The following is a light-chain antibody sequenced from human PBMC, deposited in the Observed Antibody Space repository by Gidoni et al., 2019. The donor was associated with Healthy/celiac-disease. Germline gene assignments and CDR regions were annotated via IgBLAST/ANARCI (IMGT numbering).Light chain of an antibody. J-gene: IGKJ4*01. CDR2: DAS. Sequence: EIQMTETPSSLSASEGDRVTITCQASQDISNYLNWYQQKPGKAPKLLIYDASNLETGVPSRFSGSGSATDFTFTISSLQPEDIATYYCQQYDSLPPLTFXCXTKVEIK. CDR1: QDISNY. V-gene: IGKV1-33*01. CDR3: QQYDSLPPLT.